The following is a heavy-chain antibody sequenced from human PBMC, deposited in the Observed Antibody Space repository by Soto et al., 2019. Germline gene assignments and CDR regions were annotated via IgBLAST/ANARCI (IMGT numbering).Heavy chain of an antibody. V-gene: IGHV1-18*01. CDR1: GYIFVNYG. CDR3: VMVDNYVTPTPQDV. Sequence: QVQLVQSGDEVKKPGASVKVSCKASGYIFVNYGIAWVRQAPGQGLEWMGWISPYTGNTHSASKVQGRLTMTTDTSKSTAYRDQGSLTSDDTAVYYCVMVDNYVTPTPQDVWGQGTTVTVSS. J-gene: IGHJ6*02. CDR2: ISPYTGNT. D-gene: IGHD3-16*01.